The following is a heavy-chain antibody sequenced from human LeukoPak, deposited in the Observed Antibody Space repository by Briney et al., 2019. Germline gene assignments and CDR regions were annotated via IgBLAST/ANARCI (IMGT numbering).Heavy chain of an antibody. Sequence: VASVKVSCKASGGTFSSYAISWVRQAPGQGLEWMGGIIPIFGTANYAQKFQGRVTITADESTSTAYMELSSLRSEDTAVYYCARVNRITIFGVVPERWFDPWGQGTLVTVSS. D-gene: IGHD3-3*01. CDR2: IIPIFGTA. CDR3: ARVNRITIFGVVPERWFDP. CDR1: GGTFSSYA. V-gene: IGHV1-69*13. J-gene: IGHJ5*02.